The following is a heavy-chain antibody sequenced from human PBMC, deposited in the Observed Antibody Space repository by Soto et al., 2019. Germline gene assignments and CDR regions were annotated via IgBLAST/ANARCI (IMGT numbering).Heavy chain of an antibody. Sequence: EVQLVESGGALVQPGRSLRLSCAASGFTFDDYAMHWVRQAPGKGLEWVSGITLNSDRVAYADSVKGRFAISRDNAKSSLYLQMNSLRAEDTALYYCAKGKSNSLFYYYGMDVWGRGTTVAVSS. D-gene: IGHD5-18*01. CDR3: AKGKSNSLFYYYGMDV. V-gene: IGHV3-9*01. CDR2: ITLNSDRV. CDR1: GFTFDDYA. J-gene: IGHJ6*02.